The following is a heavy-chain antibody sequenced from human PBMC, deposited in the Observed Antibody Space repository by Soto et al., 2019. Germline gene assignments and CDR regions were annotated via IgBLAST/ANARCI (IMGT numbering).Heavy chain of an antibody. Sequence: XXSLSLFCAASGFTFSSYSMHWVPQAPGKGLEWVSSISSSSSYIYYADSVKGRFTISRDNAKNSLYLQMNSLRAEDTAVYYCAREHPKSHFDYWGQGTLVTVSS. CDR1: GFTFSSYS. J-gene: IGHJ4*02. V-gene: IGHV3-21*01. CDR3: AREHPKSHFDY. CDR2: ISSSSSYI.